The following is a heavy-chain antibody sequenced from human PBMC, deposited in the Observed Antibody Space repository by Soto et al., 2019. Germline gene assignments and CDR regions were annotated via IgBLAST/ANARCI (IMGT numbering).Heavy chain of an antibody. J-gene: IGHJ6*02. V-gene: IGHV3-48*02. CDR3: AKDDGYCSSTSCYEYYYYGMDV. CDR2: IRTSGSTI. D-gene: IGHD2-2*03. CDR1: GFTFSTYS. Sequence: LRLSCAASGFTFSTYSMNWVRQAPGKGLEWVSYIRTSGSTIYYADSVKGRFTISRDDAKNSLYLQMNSLRDEDTAVYYCAKDDGYCSSTSCYEYYYYGMDVWGQGTTVTVSS.